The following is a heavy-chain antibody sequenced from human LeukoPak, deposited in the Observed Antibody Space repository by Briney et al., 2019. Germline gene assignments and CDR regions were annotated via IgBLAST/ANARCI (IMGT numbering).Heavy chain of an antibody. CDR2: ISYDGSNK. CDR3: ARVHTHTAGLDY. CDR1: GFTFSSYA. V-gene: IGHV3-30*04. D-gene: IGHD6-25*01. J-gene: IGHJ4*02. Sequence: GGSLRLSCAASGFTFSSYATHWVRQAPGKGLEWVAVISYDGSNKYYADSVKGRFTISRDNSKNTLYLQMNSLRAEDTAVYYCARVHTHTAGLDYWGQGTLVTVSS.